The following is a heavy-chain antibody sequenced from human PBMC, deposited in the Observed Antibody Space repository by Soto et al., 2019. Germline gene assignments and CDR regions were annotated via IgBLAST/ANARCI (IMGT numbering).Heavy chain of an antibody. CDR2: IWYDGSNK. D-gene: IGHD5-12*01. J-gene: IGHJ4*02. V-gene: IGHV3-33*01. CDR3: ARQWLPNSPDFDY. CDR1: GFTFSSYG. Sequence: QSGGSLRLSCAASGFTFSSYGMHWVRQAPGKGLEWVAVIWYDGSNKYYADSVKGRFTISRDNSKNTLYLQMNSLRAEDTAVYYCARQWLPNSPDFDYWGQGTLVTVSS.